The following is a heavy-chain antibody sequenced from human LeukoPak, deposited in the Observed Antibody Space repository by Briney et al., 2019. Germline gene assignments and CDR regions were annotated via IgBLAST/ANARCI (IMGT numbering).Heavy chain of an antibody. CDR1: GGSFSGYY. CDR3: ARVTGYCSGGSCYPRDY. Sequence: PSETLSLTCAVYGGSFSGYYWSWIRQAPGKGLEWVANIREDGGETYYVDSVKGRFTISRDNAKNSLYLQMNSLRAEDTAVYYCARVTGYCSGGSCYPRDYWGQGTLVTVSS. D-gene: IGHD2-15*01. CDR2: IREDGGET. J-gene: IGHJ4*02. V-gene: IGHV3-7*01.